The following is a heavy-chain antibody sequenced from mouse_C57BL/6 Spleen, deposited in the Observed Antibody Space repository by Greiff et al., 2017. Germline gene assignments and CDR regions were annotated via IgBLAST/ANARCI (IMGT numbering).Heavy chain of an antibody. Sequence: QVHVKQSGPELVKPGASVKISCKASGYAFSSSWMNWVKQRPGKGLEWIGRIYPGDGDTNYNGKFKGKATLTADKSSSTAYMQLSSLTSEDSAVYFCARGANWDCAMDYWGQGTSVTVSS. D-gene: IGHD4-1*01. CDR1: GYAFSSSW. CDR3: ARGANWDCAMDY. CDR2: IYPGDGDT. V-gene: IGHV1-82*01. J-gene: IGHJ4*01.